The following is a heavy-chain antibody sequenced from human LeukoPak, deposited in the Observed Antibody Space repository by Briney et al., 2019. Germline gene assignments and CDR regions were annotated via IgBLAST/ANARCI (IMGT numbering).Heavy chain of an antibody. J-gene: IGHJ6*02. Sequence: GGSLRLSCEASGFTLIIYSMSWVRQAPGKGLEWVSSISSRSTYIKYADSMKGRFTISRDDAKNSVYLQMNSLTAEDTAVYYCARDPGSGGYSPYFNGMDVWGQGTTVTVSS. CDR1: GFTLIIYS. D-gene: IGHD3-22*01. V-gene: IGHV3-21*01. CDR3: ARDPGSGGYSPYFNGMDV. CDR2: ISSRSTYI.